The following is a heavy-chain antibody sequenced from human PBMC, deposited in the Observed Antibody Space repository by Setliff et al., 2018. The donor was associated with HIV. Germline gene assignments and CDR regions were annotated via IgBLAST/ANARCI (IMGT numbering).Heavy chain of an antibody. V-gene: IGHV1-18*01. CDR3: ARYSLPYSSGPLHYYYYMDF. D-gene: IGHD6-19*01. CDR1: GYTFTSYG. CDR2: ISAYNGNT. J-gene: IGHJ6*03. Sequence: ASVKVSCKASGYTFTSYGISWVRQAPGQGLEWMGWISAYNGNTNYAQKLQGRVTMTTDTSTSTAYMELRSLRSDDTAVYYCARYSLPYSSGPLHYYYYMDFWGKGTTVTVSS.